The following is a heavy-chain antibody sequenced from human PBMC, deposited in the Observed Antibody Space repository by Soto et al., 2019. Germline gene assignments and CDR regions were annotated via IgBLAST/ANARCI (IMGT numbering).Heavy chain of an antibody. D-gene: IGHD3-10*01. CDR3: ARAEENLSFGEGGYYGMNF. V-gene: IGHV3-48*03. CDR1: GFTFRSYV. Sequence: GGPLRPSSADSGFTFRSYVMNWVRQAPGKGLEWISYIPRRGSTIYDAASVKGRFTISSENSKNSLYLQMNSLRADDTALYYCARAEENLSFGEGGYYGMNFWGQGT. J-gene: IGHJ6*02. CDR2: IPRRGSTI.